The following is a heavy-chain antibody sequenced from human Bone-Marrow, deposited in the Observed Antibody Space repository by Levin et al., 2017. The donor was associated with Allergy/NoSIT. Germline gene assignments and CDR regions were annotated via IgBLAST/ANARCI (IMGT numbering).Heavy chain of an antibody. CDR1: GFTFSSYG. J-gene: IGHJ3*02. CDR3: AKDLHQRGYYYDSSGPDAFDI. V-gene: IGHV3-30*18. Sequence: GESLKISCAASGFTFSSYGMHWVRQAPGKGLEWVAVISYDGSNKYYADSVKGRFTISRDNSKNTLYLQMNSLRAEDTAVYYCAKDLHQRGYYYDSSGPDAFDIWGQGTMVTVSS. D-gene: IGHD3-22*01. CDR2: ISYDGSNK.